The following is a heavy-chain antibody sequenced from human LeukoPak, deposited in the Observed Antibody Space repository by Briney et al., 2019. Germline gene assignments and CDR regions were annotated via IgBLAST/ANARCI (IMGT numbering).Heavy chain of an antibody. CDR3: TTHSGNDLRS. CDR1: GLTFTSAW. V-gene: IGHV3-15*01. CDR2: IKSKSVGETT. Sequence: GGSLRLSCATPGLTFTSAWLTWVRQAPGKGLEWVGRIKSKSVGETTDYAAPVEGRFTISRDDSENTLYLQMNSLKTEDTAVYYCTTHSGNDLRSWGQGTLVTVSS. J-gene: IGHJ5*02. D-gene: IGHD5-12*01.